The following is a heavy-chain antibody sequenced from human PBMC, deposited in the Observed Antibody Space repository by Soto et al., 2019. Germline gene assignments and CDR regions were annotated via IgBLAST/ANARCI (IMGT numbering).Heavy chain of an antibody. Sequence: GGSLRLSCTGSGFTFNSLSLHWVRQGPDKGLEWVAVVSFDGRDKYYVDSVRGRFTISRDNAKNSVYLQMNTLRAEDTAVYYCARESRVGSTDDAFDVWGQGTMVTV. D-gene: IGHD1-26*01. J-gene: IGHJ3*01. CDR3: ARESRVGSTDDAFDV. CDR1: GFTFNSLS. CDR2: VSFDGRDK. V-gene: IGHV3-30*04.